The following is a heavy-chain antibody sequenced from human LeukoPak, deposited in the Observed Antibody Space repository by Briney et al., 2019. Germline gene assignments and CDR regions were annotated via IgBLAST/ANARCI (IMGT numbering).Heavy chain of an antibody. J-gene: IGHJ4*02. Sequence: PSGTLSLTCAVSAGFINSSNWWSWVRQPPGKGLEWIGEIFHTGDANYNPSLKSRVTMSVDKSKNQFSLRLSSVTAADTAVYYCARAGGRIVVVTPYGYWGQGTLVTVSS. V-gene: IGHV4-4*02. CDR2: IFHTGDA. CDR1: AGFINSSNW. D-gene: IGHD3-22*01. CDR3: ARAGGRIVVVTPYGY.